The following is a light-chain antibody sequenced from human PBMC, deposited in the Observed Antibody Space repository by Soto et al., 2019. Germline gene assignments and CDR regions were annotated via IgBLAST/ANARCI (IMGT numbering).Light chain of an antibody. CDR2: DAS. CDR1: QSVSGY. V-gene: IGKV3-11*01. J-gene: IGKJ2*01. CDR3: QQRYN. Sequence: DIILTQSPATLSLSPGERASLSCRASQSVSGYLAWYQKKPGQAPRVLIYDASNRAIGIPARFSGSGSGTDFTLTISSLEPEDFAFYYCQQRYNFGQGTKLEIK.